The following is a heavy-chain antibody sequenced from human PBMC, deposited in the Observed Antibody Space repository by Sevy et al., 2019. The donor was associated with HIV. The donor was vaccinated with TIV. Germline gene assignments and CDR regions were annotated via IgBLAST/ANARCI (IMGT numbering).Heavy chain of an antibody. D-gene: IGHD2-2*02. J-gene: IGHJ4*02. V-gene: IGHV1-18*04. Sequence: ASVKVSCKASGYTFTCYGISWVRQAPGQGLEWMGWISAYNGNTNYAQKLQGRVTMTRDRSTSTAYMELRGLRFDDTAVYYCARDIPEWSSTSGYIDYWGQGTLVTVSS. CDR2: ISAYNGNT. CDR1: GYTFTCYG. CDR3: ARDIPEWSSTSGYIDY.